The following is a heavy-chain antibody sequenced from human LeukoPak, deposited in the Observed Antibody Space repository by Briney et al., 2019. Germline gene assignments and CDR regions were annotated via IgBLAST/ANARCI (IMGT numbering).Heavy chain of an antibody. V-gene: IGHV4-34*01. CDR3: ARVHPLMIVVVVAARGDWYLDL. J-gene: IGHJ2*01. CDR1: GGSFSGYY. D-gene: IGHD2-15*01. Sequence: PSETLSLTCAVYGGSFSGYYWSWIRQPPGKGLEWIGEINHSGSTNYNPSLKSRVTISVDTSKNQFSLKLSSVTAADTAVYYCARVHPLMIVVVVAARGDWYLDLWGRGTLVTVSS. CDR2: INHSGST.